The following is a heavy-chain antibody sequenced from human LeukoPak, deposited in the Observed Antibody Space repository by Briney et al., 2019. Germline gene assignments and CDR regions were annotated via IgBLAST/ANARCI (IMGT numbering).Heavy chain of an antibody. D-gene: IGHD3-3*01. CDR1: GFTFSSYS. CDR2: ISSSSSYI. J-gene: IGHJ3*02. CDR3: ARGYYDFWSGYLDAFDI. V-gene: IGHV3-21*01. Sequence: PGGSLRLSCAASGFTFSSYSMNWVRQAPGKGLEWVSSISSSSSYIYYADSVNGRFTISRDNAKNSLYLQMNSLRAEDTAVYYCARGYYDFWSGYLDAFDIWGQGTMVTVS.